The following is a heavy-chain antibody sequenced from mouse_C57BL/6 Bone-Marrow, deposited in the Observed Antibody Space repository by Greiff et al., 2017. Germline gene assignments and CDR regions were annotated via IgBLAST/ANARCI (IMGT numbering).Heavy chain of an antibody. D-gene: IGHD2-12*01. CDR1: GFTFSGYA. V-gene: IGHV5-4*01. Sequence: EVHLVESGGGLVKPGASLKLSCTASGFTFSGYAMSWVHQTPEKRLEWVATISAGSGYTYYPDNVKGRVTISRDNSYNTLYLQMSHLTTEDTAMDYCAREASCYSYYYAMDYWGQGTSVTVSS. CDR2: ISAGSGYT. J-gene: IGHJ4*01. CDR3: AREASCYSYYYAMDY.